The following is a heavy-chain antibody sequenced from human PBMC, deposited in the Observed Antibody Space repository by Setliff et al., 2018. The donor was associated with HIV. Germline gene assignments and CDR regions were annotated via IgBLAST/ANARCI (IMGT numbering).Heavy chain of an antibody. D-gene: IGHD1-26*01. Sequence: VKVSCKASGYTFTEYFMHWVRQAPGQGLEWMGWISPYNGNTNYAQKLQGRVTMTTDTSTSTAYMELRSLRSDDTAVYYCARSGSYYVFDYWGQGTLVTVSS. V-gene: IGHV1-18*04. J-gene: IGHJ4*02. CDR1: GYTFTEYF. CDR3: ARSGSYYVFDY. CDR2: ISPYNGNT.